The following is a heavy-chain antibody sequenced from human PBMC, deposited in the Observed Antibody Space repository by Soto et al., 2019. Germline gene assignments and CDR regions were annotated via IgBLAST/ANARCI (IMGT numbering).Heavy chain of an antibody. Sequence: ASVKVSCKASGYTFTNYVMYWVRQAPGQSLEWVGWINAASGNTKYSQKFQDRVTLTRDTSATTVFMEMSSLGLEDTAVYFCARGRPSFHLANWGQGTPVTVSS. V-gene: IGHV1-3*01. J-gene: IGHJ4*02. CDR2: INAASGNT. D-gene: IGHD3-16*02. CDR3: ARGRPSFHLAN. CDR1: GYTFTNYV.